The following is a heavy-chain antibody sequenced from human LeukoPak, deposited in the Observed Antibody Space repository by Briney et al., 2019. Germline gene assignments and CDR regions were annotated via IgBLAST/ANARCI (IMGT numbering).Heavy chain of an antibody. CDR2: IYYSGST. CDR1: GGSISSYY. CDR3: ARCPTFYGSASLYYFDY. J-gene: IGHJ4*02. D-gene: IGHD3-10*01. Sequence: SETLSLTCTVSGGSISSYYWSWIRQPPGKGPEWIGYIYYSGSTNYNPSLKSRVTISVDTSKNQFSLKLSSVTAADTAVYYCARCPTFYGSASLYYFDYWGQGTLVTVSS. V-gene: IGHV4-59*01.